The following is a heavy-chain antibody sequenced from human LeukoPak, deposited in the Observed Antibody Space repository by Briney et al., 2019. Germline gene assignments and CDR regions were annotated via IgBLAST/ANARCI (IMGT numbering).Heavy chain of an antibody. D-gene: IGHD3-10*01. Sequence: GGSLRLSCAASGFTFDDYAMHWVRQAPGKGLEWVSLISGDGYSTYYADSVKGRFTISRDNSKNSLYLQMNSLRTEDTALYYCAKSRGGPTMVRGVTSATDVYGMDVWGQGTTVTVS. J-gene: IGHJ6*02. CDR3: AKSRGGPTMVRGVTSATDVYGMDV. CDR1: GFTFDDYA. CDR2: ISGDGYST. V-gene: IGHV3-43*02.